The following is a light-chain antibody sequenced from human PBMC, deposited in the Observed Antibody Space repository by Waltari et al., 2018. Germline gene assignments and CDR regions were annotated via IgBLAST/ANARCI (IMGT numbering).Light chain of an antibody. CDR2: EGS. CDR1: SSDVGSYNL. V-gene: IGLV2-23*01. J-gene: IGLJ1*01. Sequence: QSALPQPASVSGSPGQSITISCTGTSSDVGSYNLVSWDQQHPGKAPKLMIYEGSKRPSGVSNRFSGSKSGNTASLTISGLQAEDEADYYCCSYAGSSTWVFGTGTKVTVL. CDR3: CSYAGSSTWV.